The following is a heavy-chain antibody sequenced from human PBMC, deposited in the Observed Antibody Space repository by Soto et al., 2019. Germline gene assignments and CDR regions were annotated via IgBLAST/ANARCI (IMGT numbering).Heavy chain of an antibody. D-gene: IGHD3-10*01. J-gene: IGHJ4*02. CDR3: ARDSMADIPGDY. Sequence: QVQLVQSGAEVKKPGASVKVSCKASGYSFTSFAMHWLRQAPGHRLEWMGWINAGNGNTKYSQKFQGRVTITRDTSANTAYMEMSSLRSEDTAVYYCARDSMADIPGDYWGQGTMVTASS. V-gene: IGHV1-3*01. CDR1: GYSFTSFA. CDR2: INAGNGNT.